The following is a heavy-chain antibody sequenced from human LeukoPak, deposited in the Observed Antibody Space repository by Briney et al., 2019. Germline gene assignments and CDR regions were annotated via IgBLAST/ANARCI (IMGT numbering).Heavy chain of an antibody. Sequence: ASVKVSCKVSGYTLTELSMHWVRQAPGKGLEWMGGFDPEDGETIYAQKFQGRVTMTEDTSTDTAYMELSSLRSEDTAVYYCATVRDHENYILFDYWGQGTLVTVSS. CDR3: ATVRDHENYILFDY. J-gene: IGHJ4*02. CDR1: GYTLTELS. V-gene: IGHV1-24*01. D-gene: IGHD1-7*01. CDR2: FDPEDGET.